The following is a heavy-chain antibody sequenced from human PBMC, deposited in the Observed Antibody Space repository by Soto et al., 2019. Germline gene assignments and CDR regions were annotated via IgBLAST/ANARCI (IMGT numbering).Heavy chain of an antibody. CDR1: GDSMNTNNW. J-gene: IGHJ4*02. CDR3: ARTRQSCSSSRCHDVYFDY. V-gene: IGHV4-4*02. D-gene: IGHD2-2*01. CDR2: IHHNGDT. Sequence: SETLSLTCAVFGDSMNTNNWWSWVRQTPGKGLEWIGEIHHNGDTTYSPSLKSRVTMSLDKSKYQFSLRLTSVTAADTAVYYCARTRQSCSSSRCHDVYFDYWGRGTLVTVSS.